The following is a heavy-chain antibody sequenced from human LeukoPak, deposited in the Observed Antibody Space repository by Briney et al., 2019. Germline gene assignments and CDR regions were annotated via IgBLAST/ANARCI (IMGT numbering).Heavy chain of an antibody. CDR1: GFTVSSNY. Sequence: GGSLRLSCAASGFTVSSNYMNWVRQAPGKGLEWVSVIYSGGSTYYADSVKGRFTISRDNSKNTLYLQMNSLRAEDTAVYYCARAPDSSGYYYISDYWGQGTLVTVSS. D-gene: IGHD3-22*01. V-gene: IGHV3-53*01. J-gene: IGHJ4*02. CDR3: ARAPDSSGYYYISDY. CDR2: IYSGGST.